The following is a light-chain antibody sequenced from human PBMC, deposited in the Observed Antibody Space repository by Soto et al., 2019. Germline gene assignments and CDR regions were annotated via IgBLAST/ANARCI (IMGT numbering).Light chain of an antibody. Sequence: EIVLTQSPGTLSLSPGERATLSCRASQSVSVSFFAWYQQKPGQAPRLLIYGASSRATVIPDRFSGSGSGTDFPLTSSRLEAEDFAVYYCQHYGSPWTFGQGTKVEIK. V-gene: IGKV3-20*01. CDR2: GAS. CDR1: QSVSVSF. CDR3: QHYGSPWT. J-gene: IGKJ1*01.